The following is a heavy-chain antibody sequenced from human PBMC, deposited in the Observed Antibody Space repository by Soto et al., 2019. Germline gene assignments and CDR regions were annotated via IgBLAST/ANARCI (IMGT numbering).Heavy chain of an antibody. CDR3: AKDLYYDSSGYLGPYYYYGMDV. D-gene: IGHD3-22*01. CDR2: ISYDGSNK. Sequence: SKGLEWVAVISYDGSNKYYADSVKGRFTISRDNSKNTLYLQMNSLRAVDTAVYYCAKDLYYDSSGYLGPYYYYGMDVWGQGTTVTVSS. J-gene: IGHJ6*02. V-gene: IGHV3-30*18.